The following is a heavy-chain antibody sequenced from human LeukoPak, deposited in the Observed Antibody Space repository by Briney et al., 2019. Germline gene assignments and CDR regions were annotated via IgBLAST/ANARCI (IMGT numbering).Heavy chain of an antibody. J-gene: IGHJ3*02. CDR2: IYSGGST. CDR3: ASLWIQDHCDAFDI. Sequence: GGSLRLSCEASGFTVSSNYMSWVRQAPGKGLEWVAVIYSGGSTYYADSVKGRFTISSDNSKNTVYLQMHSLRVEDTAVYYCASLWIQDHCDAFDIWGQGTMVTVSS. D-gene: IGHD5-18*01. V-gene: IGHV3-53*01. CDR1: GFTVSSNY.